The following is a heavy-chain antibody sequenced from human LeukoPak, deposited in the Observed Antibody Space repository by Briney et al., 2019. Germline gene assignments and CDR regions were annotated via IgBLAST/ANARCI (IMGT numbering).Heavy chain of an antibody. D-gene: IGHD6-13*01. J-gene: IGHJ4*02. V-gene: IGHV1-2*02. Sequence: ASVKVSCKSSGYTFTGYYMHWVRQAPGQGLEWMGWINPKSGGTNYAQKFQGRVTMTRDTSISAAYMEVSSLRSDDTAVYYCARRPGIAAAGFDYWGQGTLATVSS. CDR1: GYTFTGYY. CDR2: INPKSGGT. CDR3: ARRPGIAAAGFDY.